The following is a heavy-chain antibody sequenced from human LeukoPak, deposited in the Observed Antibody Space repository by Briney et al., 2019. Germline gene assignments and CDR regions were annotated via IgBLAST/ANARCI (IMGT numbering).Heavy chain of an antibody. V-gene: IGHV3-23*01. CDR2: VSGSGGNT. CDR1: GFIFFNSA. J-gene: IGHJ4*02. Sequence: GGSLRLSCEASGFIFFNSAMTWVRQAPGKGLECVSTVSGSGGNTYYTDSVKGRFTISRDNSKNTLFLQMSSLRAEDTALYYCTKGGVVSAFGYWGQGVLVTVSS. D-gene: IGHD3-22*01. CDR3: TKGGVVSAFGY.